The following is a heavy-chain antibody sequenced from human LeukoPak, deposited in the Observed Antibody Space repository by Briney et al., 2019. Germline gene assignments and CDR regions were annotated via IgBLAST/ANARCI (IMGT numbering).Heavy chain of an antibody. CDR3: ARSASITMAREYYFDY. V-gene: IGHV4-38-2*01. D-gene: IGHD3-10*02. CDR2: MHHSGNT. Sequence: SETLSLTCAVSGSSISSGYYWGWIRQPPGKGLEWIGNMHHSGNTYYSPSLRSRVTISIDTSNNQFSLKLTSVTAADTAVYYCARSASITMAREYYFDYWGQGTLVTVSS. CDR1: GSSISSGYY. J-gene: IGHJ4*02.